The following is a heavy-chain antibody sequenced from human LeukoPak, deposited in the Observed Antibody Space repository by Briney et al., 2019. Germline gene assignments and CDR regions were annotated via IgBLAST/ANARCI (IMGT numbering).Heavy chain of an antibody. V-gene: IGHV1-69*04. CDR1: GGTFSSYT. Sequence: ASVKVSCKGSGGTFSSYTISWVRQAPGQGLEWMGRIIPILGIANYAQKFQGRVTITADKSTSTAYMELSSLRSEDTAVYYCARDTYYHDSSGYPDNAFDIWGQGTMVTVSS. CDR3: ARDTYYHDSSGYPDNAFDI. CDR2: IIPILGIA. J-gene: IGHJ3*02. D-gene: IGHD3-22*01.